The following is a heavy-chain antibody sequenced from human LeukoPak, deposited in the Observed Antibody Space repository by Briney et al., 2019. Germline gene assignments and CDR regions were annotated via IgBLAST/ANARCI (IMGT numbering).Heavy chain of an antibody. CDR2: IYYTGST. CDR1: GGFISSSSYY. Sequence: KPSETLSLTCTISGGFISSSSYYWGWIRQPPGKGLEWIGDIYYTGSTYYNASPKSRVSISIDTSNNHFSLKLSSVTAADTALYYCARRRYYDSTGYLDWGQGTLVTVSS. J-gene: IGHJ1*01. CDR3: ARRRYYDSTGYLD. D-gene: IGHD3-22*01. V-gene: IGHV4-39*02.